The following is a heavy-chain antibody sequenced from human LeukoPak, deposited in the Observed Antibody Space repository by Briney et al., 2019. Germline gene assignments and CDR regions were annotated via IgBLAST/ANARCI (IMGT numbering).Heavy chain of an antibody. D-gene: IGHD2-2*01. CDR2: IYYSGST. CDR3: ARAIVVVPAVTSSAALDM. Sequence: SETLTLTCTVSGGSISSYYWNWIRQAPGKGLEWIAYIYYSGSTNYNPSLKSRVTIIVGTSYNHSFLLLSNVTTADNTVYYCARAIVVVPAVTSSAALDMWGQGAMGTVSS. CDR1: GGSISSYY. V-gene: IGHV4-59*08. J-gene: IGHJ3*02.